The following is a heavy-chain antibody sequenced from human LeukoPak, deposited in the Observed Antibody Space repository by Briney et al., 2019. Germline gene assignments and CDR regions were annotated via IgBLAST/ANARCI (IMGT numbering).Heavy chain of an antibody. D-gene: IGHD6-6*01. Sequence: GGSLRLSCAASGFSFSSYGMHWVRQAPGKGLEWVANINQDGNDKYYVDSVKGRFTISRDNAKKSLYLQMNSLRAEDTAVYYCARLGSSSTLTWGQGTLVTVSS. V-gene: IGHV3-7*01. J-gene: IGHJ4*02. CDR3: ARLGSSSTLT. CDR1: GFSFSSYG. CDR2: INQDGNDK.